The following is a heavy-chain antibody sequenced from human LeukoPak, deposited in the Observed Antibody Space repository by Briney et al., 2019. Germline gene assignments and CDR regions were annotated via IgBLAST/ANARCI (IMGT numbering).Heavy chain of an antibody. Sequence: ASVKVSCKASGCTFTAYYMHWVRQAPGQGLEWMGWINPNSGGTNYAQKFQGRVTMTTDTSNTTAYMELSRLRSDDTAVYYCARGIPYHLDVWGQGTTVTVSS. CDR1: GCTFTAYY. CDR3: ARGIPYHLDV. V-gene: IGHV1-2*02. CDR2: INPNSGGT. J-gene: IGHJ6*02. D-gene: IGHD2-2*01.